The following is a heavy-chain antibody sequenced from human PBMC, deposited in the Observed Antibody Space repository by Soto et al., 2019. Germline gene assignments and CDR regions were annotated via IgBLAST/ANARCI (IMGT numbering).Heavy chain of an antibody. CDR3: ASAPAAIYSSGWYHSEYFQH. CDR1: GGSISSYY. J-gene: IGHJ1*01. V-gene: IGHV4-59*01. Sequence: SETLSLTCTVSGGSISSYYWSWIRQPPGKGLEWIGYIYYSGSTNYNPSLKSRVTISVDTSKNQFPLKLSSVTAADTAVYYCASAPAAIYSSGWYHSEYFQHWGQGTLVTVSS. D-gene: IGHD6-19*01. CDR2: IYYSGST.